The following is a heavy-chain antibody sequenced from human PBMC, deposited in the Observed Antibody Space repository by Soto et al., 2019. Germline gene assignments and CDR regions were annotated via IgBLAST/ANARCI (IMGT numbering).Heavy chain of an antibody. Sequence: EVQLVESGGGLVQPGGSLRLSCAASGFTFSSYWMHWVRQAPGKGLVWVSRINEDGSTINYADSVKGRFTISRDNAKNTLYRKRNGRRAEDRVCFCGAGEGGGGGGYWGQGTLVTVSS. CDR2: INEDGSTI. CDR3: AGEGGGGGGY. CDR1: GFTFSSYW. V-gene: IGHV3-74*01. D-gene: IGHD3-16*01. J-gene: IGHJ4*02.